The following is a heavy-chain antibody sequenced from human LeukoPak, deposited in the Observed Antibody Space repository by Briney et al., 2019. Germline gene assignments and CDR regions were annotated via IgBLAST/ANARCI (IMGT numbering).Heavy chain of an antibody. CDR1: GFNFNSYW. CDR3: TTFYTRLTDY. CDR2: INQDGTEK. D-gene: IGHD2/OR15-2a*01. Sequence: GGSLRLSCAASGFNFNSYWISWVRQAPGKGLEWLANINQDGTEKYYVDSVKGRSTISRDNAKNSLYLQMNSLRAEDTAVYYCTTFYTRLTDYWGQGTLVTVSS. V-gene: IGHV3-7*05. J-gene: IGHJ4*02.